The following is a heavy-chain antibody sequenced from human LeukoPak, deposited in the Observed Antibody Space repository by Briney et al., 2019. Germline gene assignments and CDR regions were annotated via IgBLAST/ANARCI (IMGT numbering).Heavy chain of an antibody. Sequence: GGSLRLSCAASGFTFSSYSMNWVRQAPGKGLEWVSYISSSSSTIYYADSVKGRFTISRDNAKNSLYLQMNSLRAEDTAVYYCARDKVHSSSEIDYWGQGTLVTVSS. D-gene: IGHD6-13*01. CDR3: ARDKVHSSSEIDY. J-gene: IGHJ4*02. V-gene: IGHV3-48*04. CDR1: GFTFSSYS. CDR2: ISSSSSTI.